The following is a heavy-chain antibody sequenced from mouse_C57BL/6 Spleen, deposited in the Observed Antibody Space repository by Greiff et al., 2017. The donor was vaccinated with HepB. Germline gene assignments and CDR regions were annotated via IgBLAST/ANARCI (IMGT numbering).Heavy chain of an antibody. Sequence: EVQRVESGGGLVQPGGSLSLSCAASGFTFTDYYMSWVRQPPGKALEWLGFIRNKANGYTTEYSASVKGRFTISRDNSQSILYLQMNALRAEDSATYYCARYERDYYGDYYAMDYWGQGTSVTVSS. CDR2: IRNKANGYTT. CDR1: GFTFTDYY. J-gene: IGHJ4*01. CDR3: ARYERDYYGDYYAMDY. D-gene: IGHD1-2*01. V-gene: IGHV7-3*01.